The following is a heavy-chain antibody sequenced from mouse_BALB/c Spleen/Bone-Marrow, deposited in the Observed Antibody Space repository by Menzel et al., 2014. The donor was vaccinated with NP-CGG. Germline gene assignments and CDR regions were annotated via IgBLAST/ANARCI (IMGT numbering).Heavy chain of an antibody. CDR3: ARDINYDIYWYFDV. Sequence: EVKVVDSGGGLVQPGGSLRLSCAPSGFTFTDYYMSWVRQPPGKALEWLGFIRNKAKGYTSENSASVKGRFTISRDNSQSILYLQMNTLRAEDSATYYCARDINYDIYWYFDVWGAGTTVTVSS. CDR1: GFTFTDYY. J-gene: IGHJ1*01. CDR2: IRNKAKGYTS. D-gene: IGHD2-4*01. V-gene: IGHV7-3*02.